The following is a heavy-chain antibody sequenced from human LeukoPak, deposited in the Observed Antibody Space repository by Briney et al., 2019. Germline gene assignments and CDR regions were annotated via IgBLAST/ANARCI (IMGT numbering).Heavy chain of an antibody. CDR3: AGHYRPSTAAAGVGAFDI. D-gene: IGHD6-13*01. V-gene: IGHV1-2*02. J-gene: IGHJ3*02. Sequence: GASVKVSCKTSGYTFSDYYIHWIRQAPGQGLEWVGWINPNSGDTDYAQKFQGRVTVTRDTSISTAYMELSSLRSEDTAVYYCAGHYRPSTAAAGVGAFDIWGQGTMVTVSS. CDR2: INPNSGDT. CDR1: GYTFSDYY.